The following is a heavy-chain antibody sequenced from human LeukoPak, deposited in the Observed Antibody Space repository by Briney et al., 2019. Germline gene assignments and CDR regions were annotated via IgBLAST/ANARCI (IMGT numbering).Heavy chain of an antibody. CDR3: ARHQYYYYMDV. CDR1: GDSISINNYY. CDR2: LYAGGSA. J-gene: IGHJ6*03. V-gene: IGHV4-39*01. Sequence: SETLSLTCTLSGDSISINNYYWAWIRGPPGKGLGWIGGLYAGGSAYYDPSLRSRFTISVDTSKNQFSLKLSSVTASDTAVYYCARHQYYYYMDVWGTGTTVTVSS.